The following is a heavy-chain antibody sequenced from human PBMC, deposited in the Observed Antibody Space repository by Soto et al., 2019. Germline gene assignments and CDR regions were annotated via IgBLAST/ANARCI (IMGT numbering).Heavy chain of an antibody. V-gene: IGHV3-21*01. J-gene: IGHJ4*02. CDR3: ARASPIAVAGTCGY. D-gene: IGHD6-19*01. Sequence: EVQLVESGGGLVKPGGSLRLSCAASGFTFSSYSMNWVRQAPGKGLEWVSSISSSSSYIYYEDSVKGRFTISRDNAKNSMHLQMNSMRAEDTAVYYWARASPIAVAGTCGYWGQGTLVTVSS. CDR1: GFTFSSYS. CDR2: ISSSSSYI.